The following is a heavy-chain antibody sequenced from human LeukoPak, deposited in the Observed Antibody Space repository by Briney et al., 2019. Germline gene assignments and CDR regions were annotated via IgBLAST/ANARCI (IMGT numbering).Heavy chain of an antibody. D-gene: IGHD3-22*01. Sequence: GGSLRLSCAASGFTFSSYSMNWVRQAPGKGLEWVSSISSSSSYIYYADSLKGRFTISRDNSKNTLYLQMNSLRAEDTAVYYCARVHYYDSSGPDYWGQGTLVTVSS. CDR3: ARVHYYDSSGPDY. V-gene: IGHV3-21*01. CDR1: GFTFSSYS. J-gene: IGHJ4*02. CDR2: ISSSSSYI.